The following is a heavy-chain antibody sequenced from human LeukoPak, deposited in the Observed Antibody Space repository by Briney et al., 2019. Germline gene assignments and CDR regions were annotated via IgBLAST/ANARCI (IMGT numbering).Heavy chain of an antibody. Sequence: PSETLSLTCAVSGYSISSGDYWGWIRQPPGKGLEWIGSIYHSGSTYYNPSLKSRVTISVDTSKNQFSLKLSSVTAADTAVYYCARQGIAARIYFDYWGQGTLVTVSS. CDR2: IYHSGST. CDR1: GYSISSGDY. J-gene: IGHJ4*02. CDR3: ARQGIAARIYFDY. D-gene: IGHD6-6*01. V-gene: IGHV4-38-2*01.